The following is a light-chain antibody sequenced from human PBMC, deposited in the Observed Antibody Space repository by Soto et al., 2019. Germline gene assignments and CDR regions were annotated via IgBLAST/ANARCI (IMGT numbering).Light chain of an antibody. CDR2: DAS. V-gene: IGKV1-5*01. CDR1: QNINRW. J-gene: IGKJ1*01. CDR3: QHYNTYPWT. Sequence: DIQMTQSPSTLSASVGDRVTITCRPSQNINRWLAWYQHKPGKAPKVLIYDASSLESGVPSSFSGSGSGTEFTLTISSLQPDDFATYYCQHYNTYPWTFGQGTKVDIK.